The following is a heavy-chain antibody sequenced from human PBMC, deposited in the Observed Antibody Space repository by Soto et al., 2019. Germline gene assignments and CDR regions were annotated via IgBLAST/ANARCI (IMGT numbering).Heavy chain of an antibody. D-gene: IGHD4-17*01. J-gene: IGHJ3*02. Sequence: EVQLVESGGGLVQPGGSLRLSCAASGFTFRSYWMSWVRQTPEKGLEWVANIKQDGSENYYVDSVKGRFTISRDNAENSLYLQMKSLRVDDTAVYYCANMDYGDYGTGAFDIWGQGTMVTVSS. V-gene: IGHV3-7*01. CDR3: ANMDYGDYGTGAFDI. CDR2: IKQDGSEN. CDR1: GFTFRSYW.